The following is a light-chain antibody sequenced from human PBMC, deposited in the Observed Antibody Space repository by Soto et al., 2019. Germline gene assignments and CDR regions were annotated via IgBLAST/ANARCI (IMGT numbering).Light chain of an antibody. CDR3: QQYGSSPRT. V-gene: IGKV3-20*01. CDR2: DAS. J-gene: IGKJ1*01. CDR1: QSVSSSC. Sequence: EIVLTQSPGTLSLSPGERPTLSCRASQSVSSSCLAWYQQKPGQAPRXXIYDASSRATGIPDRFSGSESGTDLTLTISRLEPEDGAMYDGQQYGSSPRTFGQGTKVDIK.